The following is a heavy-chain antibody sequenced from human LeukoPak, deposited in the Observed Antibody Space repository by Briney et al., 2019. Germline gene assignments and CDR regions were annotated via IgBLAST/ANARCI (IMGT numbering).Heavy chain of an antibody. V-gene: IGHV1-18*01. D-gene: IGHD4-17*01. CDR3: ARVTVTNIYYYYYGMDA. CDR1: GYTFTSYG. Sequence: ASVKVSCKASGYTFTSYGISWVRQAPGQGLEWMGWISAYNGNTNYAQKLQGRVTMTTDTSTSTAYMELRSLRSDDTAVYYCARVTVTNIYYYYYGMDAWGQGTTVTVSS. J-gene: IGHJ6*02. CDR2: ISAYNGNT.